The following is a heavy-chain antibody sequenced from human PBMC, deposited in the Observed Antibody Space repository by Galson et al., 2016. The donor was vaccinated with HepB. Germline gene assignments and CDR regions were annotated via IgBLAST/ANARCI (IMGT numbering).Heavy chain of an antibody. V-gene: IGHV1-18*01. CDR3: ARAGPGATSLWHF. Sequence: SVKVSCKASGYTFNSYGITWVRQAPGQGLEWMGWISAYNGNTYYAQKLQGRVTMTTDTSTSTAYMELRSLRSDDTAVYYCARAGPGATSLWHFWGRGTLVTVSS. D-gene: IGHD5-12*01. CDR1: GYTFNSYG. CDR2: ISAYNGNT. J-gene: IGHJ4*02.